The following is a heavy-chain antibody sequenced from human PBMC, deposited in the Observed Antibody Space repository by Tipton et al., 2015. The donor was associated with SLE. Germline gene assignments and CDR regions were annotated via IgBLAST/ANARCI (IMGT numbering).Heavy chain of an antibody. CDR2: IYSGGST. V-gene: IGHV3-23*03. J-gene: IGHJ4*02. D-gene: IGHD6-13*01. CDR3: AKVAAAGRDYFDY. Sequence: SLRLSCAASGFTFSSYAMSWVRQAPGKGLEWVSVIYSGGSTYYADSVKGRFTISRDNSKNTLYLQMNSLRAEDTAVYYCAKVAAAGRDYFDYWGQGTLVTVSS. CDR1: GFTFSSYA.